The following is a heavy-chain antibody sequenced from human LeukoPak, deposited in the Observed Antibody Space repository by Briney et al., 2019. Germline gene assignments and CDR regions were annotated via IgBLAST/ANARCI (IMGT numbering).Heavy chain of an antibody. J-gene: IGHJ3*02. CDR3: ARDYSSSSQYAFDI. Sequence: SETLSLTCTASGGSINSYYWSWIRQPPGRGLEWIGYIYYSGSINYNPSLKSRVTISVDTSKNQFSLKLSSVTAADTAMYYCARDYSSSSQYAFDIWGQGTMVTVSS. CDR2: IYYSGSI. D-gene: IGHD6-13*01. V-gene: IGHV4-59*01. CDR1: GGSINSYY.